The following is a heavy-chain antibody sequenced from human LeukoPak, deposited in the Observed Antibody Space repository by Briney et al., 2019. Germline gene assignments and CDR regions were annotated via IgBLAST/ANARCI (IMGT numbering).Heavy chain of an antibody. CDR2: ISGSGGST. CDR3: ARVLGQWLVLGLDY. Sequence: PGGSLRLSCAASGFTFSSYAMSWVRQAPGKGLEWVSAISGSGGSTYYADSVKGRFTISRDNAKNSLYLQMNSLRAEDTAVYYCARVLGQWLVLGLDYWGQGTLVTVSS. V-gene: IGHV3-23*01. J-gene: IGHJ4*02. CDR1: GFTFSSYA. D-gene: IGHD6-19*01.